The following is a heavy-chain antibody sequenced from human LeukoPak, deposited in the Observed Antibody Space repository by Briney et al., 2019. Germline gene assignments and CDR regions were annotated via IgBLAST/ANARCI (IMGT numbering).Heavy chain of an antibody. CDR3: AREAGNYRSDWLPLVDF. D-gene: IGHD3-3*01. CDR2: IKEDGGEI. Sequence: RGSLRPSRAASGFIFSNYWMSWVRQAPGKGLEWGANIKEDGGEINYVDSVKGRFTVSRDNAKNSVYLQMNSLRDEDTAVYYCAREAGNYRSDWLPLVDFWGQGTLVTVSS. J-gene: IGHJ4*02. CDR1: GFIFSNYW. V-gene: IGHV3-7*01.